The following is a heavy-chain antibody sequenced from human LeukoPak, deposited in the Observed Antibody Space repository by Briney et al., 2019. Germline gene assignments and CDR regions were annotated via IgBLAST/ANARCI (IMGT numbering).Heavy chain of an antibody. V-gene: IGHV4-34*01. CDR3: ASRYYYYGMDV. Sequence: SETLSLTCAVYGGSFSGYYWSWIRQPPGKGLEWIGEINHSGSTNYNPSLKSRVTISVDTSKNQFSLKVTSVIAADTAVYYCASRYYYYGMDVWGQGTTVIVSS. CDR1: GGSFSGYY. CDR2: INHSGST. J-gene: IGHJ6*02.